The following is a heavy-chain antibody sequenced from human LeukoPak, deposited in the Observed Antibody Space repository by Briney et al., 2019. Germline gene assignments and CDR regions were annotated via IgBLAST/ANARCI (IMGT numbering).Heavy chain of an antibody. CDR3: AKGPPSGYYYDSRYYYYMDV. Sequence: PGGSLRLSCAASGFTFGSYAMSWVRQAPGKGLEWVSAISGSGGSTYYADSVKGRFTISRDNSKNTLYLQMNSLRAEDTAVYYCAKGPPSGYYYDSRYYYYMDVRGKGTTVTVSS. CDR2: ISGSGGST. CDR1: GFTFGSYA. V-gene: IGHV3-23*01. D-gene: IGHD3-22*01. J-gene: IGHJ6*03.